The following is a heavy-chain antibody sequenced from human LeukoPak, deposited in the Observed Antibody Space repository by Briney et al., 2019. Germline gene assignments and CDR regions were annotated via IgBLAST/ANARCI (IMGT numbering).Heavy chain of an antibody. CDR2: IFSGST. CDR3: ARQDTAMVRGIHWYFDL. J-gene: IGHJ2*01. V-gene: IGHV4-39*01. D-gene: IGHD5-18*01. Sequence: SETLSLTCIVSGDSISSSSYYWGWVRQPPGKGLEWIGSIFSGSTYYNPSLKSRVTISLNTSKNQLSLNLSSVTAADTAVYYCARQDTAMVRGIHWYFDLWGRGTLVTVSS. CDR1: GDSISSSSYY.